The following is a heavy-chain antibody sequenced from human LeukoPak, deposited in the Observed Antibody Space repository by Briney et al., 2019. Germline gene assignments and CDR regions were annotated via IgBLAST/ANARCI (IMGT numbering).Heavy chain of an antibody. V-gene: IGHV4-59*01. CDR3: ARGGDSSGWSYLYFDY. CDR2: IYYSGST. CDR1: GGSISSYY. J-gene: IGHJ4*02. D-gene: IGHD6-19*01. Sequence: KPSETLSLTCTVSGGSISSYYRSWIRQPPGKGLEWIGYIYYSGSTNYNPSLKSRVTISVDTSKIQFSLKLNSVTAADTAVYYCARGGDSSGWSYLYFDYWGQGTLVTVSS.